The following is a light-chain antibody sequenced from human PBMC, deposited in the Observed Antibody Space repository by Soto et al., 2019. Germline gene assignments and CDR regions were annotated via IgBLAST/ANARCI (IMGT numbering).Light chain of an antibody. Sequence: EIVLTQSPGTLSLSPGERATLSCRASQSFRSSYLAWYQQKPGQAPRLLIYGASSRATGIPDRFRGSGSGTDFTLTISRLEPEDLAVYYWQQYGSSPLTFGGGTKVEIK. CDR3: QQYGSSPLT. CDR2: GAS. V-gene: IGKV3-20*01. CDR1: QSFRSSY. J-gene: IGKJ4*01.